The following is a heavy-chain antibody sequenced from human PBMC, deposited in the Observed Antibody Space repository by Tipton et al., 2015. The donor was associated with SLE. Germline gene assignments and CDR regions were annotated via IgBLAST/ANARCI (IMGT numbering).Heavy chain of an antibody. V-gene: IGHV4-39*07. CDR2: IYHGGRT. Sequence: TLSLTCTVSGASVSSSSYYWTWIRQPPGKGLEWIGEIYHGGRTKYNSSLESRVTMSVDTSKNQFSLKLTSVTAADTATYYCTRRGRSLGEGFDSWAQGTLVTVSS. J-gene: IGHJ4*02. CDR3: TRRGRSLGEGFDS. D-gene: IGHD3-10*01. CDR1: GASVSSSSYY.